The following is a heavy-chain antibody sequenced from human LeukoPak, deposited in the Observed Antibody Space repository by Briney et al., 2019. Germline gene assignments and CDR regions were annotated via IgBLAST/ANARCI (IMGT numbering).Heavy chain of an antibody. V-gene: IGHV3-48*02. CDR3: ARDRVVPAAIFFDY. D-gene: IGHD2-2*01. J-gene: IGHJ4*02. Sequence: PGGSLRLSCAASGFTFSSSAMNWVRQAPGKGLEWVSYISSSSSTIYYADSVKGRFTISRDNAKNSLYLQMNSLRDEDTAVYYCARDRVVPAAIFFDYWGQGTLVTVSS. CDR1: GFTFSSSA. CDR2: ISSSSSTI.